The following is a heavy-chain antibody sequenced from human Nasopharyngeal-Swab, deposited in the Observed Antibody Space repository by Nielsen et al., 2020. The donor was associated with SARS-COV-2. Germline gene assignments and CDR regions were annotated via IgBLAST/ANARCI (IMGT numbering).Heavy chain of an antibody. CDR2: ISYDGSNK. D-gene: IGHD6-13*01. CDR1: GFTFSSYG. Sequence: GESLKISCAASGFTFSSYGMHWVRQAPGEGLEWVAVISYDGSNKYYADSVKGRFTISRDNSKNTLYLQMNSLRAEDTAVYYCARGLALEAAGRISNWFDPWGQGTLVTVSS. CDR3: ARGLALEAAGRISNWFDP. J-gene: IGHJ5*02. V-gene: IGHV3-30*03.